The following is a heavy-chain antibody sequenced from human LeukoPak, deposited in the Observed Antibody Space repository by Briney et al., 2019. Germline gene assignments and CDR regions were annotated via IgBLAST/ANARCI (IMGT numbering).Heavy chain of an antibody. V-gene: IGHV4-30-4*01. D-gene: IGHD3-16*02. CDR1: GGSFSGYY. CDR3: ARVPRGSYPDY. J-gene: IGHJ4*02. CDR2: IYYSGST. Sequence: SEALSLTCAVYGGSFSGYYWSWLRQPPGKGLEWIGYIYYSGSTYYNPSLKSRVTISVDTSKNQFSLKLSSVTAADTAVYYCARVPRGSYPDYWGQGTLVTVSS.